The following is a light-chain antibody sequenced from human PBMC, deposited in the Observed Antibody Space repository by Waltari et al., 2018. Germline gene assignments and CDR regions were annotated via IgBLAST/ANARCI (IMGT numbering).Light chain of an antibody. CDR2: EVS. CDR1: SSDFGGYNY. V-gene: IGLV2-8*01. Sequence: QSALTQPPSASGSPGQSVTISCTGTSSDFGGYNYVSWYQQHPGKAPELMIYEVSERPSGVPDRFSGSKSGNTASLTVSGLQAEDEADYYCSSYAGSNNFIFGGGTKLTVL. CDR3: SSYAGSNNFI. J-gene: IGLJ2*01.